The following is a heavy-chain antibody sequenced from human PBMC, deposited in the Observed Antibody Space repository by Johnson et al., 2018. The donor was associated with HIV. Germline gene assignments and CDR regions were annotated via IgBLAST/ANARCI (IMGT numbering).Heavy chain of an antibody. Sequence: QVQLVESGGGVVQPGRSLRLSCAASGFTFSTYNMHWVRQAPGKGLEWVAVISYDGSNKYYADSVKAPFTISRDNAKNSLHLQMNSLRAEDTAFYYCARDRRNRQWQRLDAFDIWGQGTMVIVSS. CDR1: GFTFSTYN. V-gene: IGHV3-30*07. CDR2: ISYDGSNK. J-gene: IGHJ3*02. CDR3: ARDRRNRQWQRLDAFDI. D-gene: IGHD6-19*01.